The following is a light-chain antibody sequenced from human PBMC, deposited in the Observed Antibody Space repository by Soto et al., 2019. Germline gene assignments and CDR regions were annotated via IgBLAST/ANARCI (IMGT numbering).Light chain of an antibody. CDR2: DVT. J-gene: IGLJ2*01. Sequence: QSALTQPASVSGSPGQSITISCTGNSSDVGGYNSVSWYQHHPGKAPKLMISDVTNRPSGVSNRFSGSKSGNTASLTISGLQAEDEAVYYCTSYTSTSTPVLFGGGTKLTVL. V-gene: IGLV2-14*03. CDR3: TSYTSTSTPVL. CDR1: SSDVGGYNS.